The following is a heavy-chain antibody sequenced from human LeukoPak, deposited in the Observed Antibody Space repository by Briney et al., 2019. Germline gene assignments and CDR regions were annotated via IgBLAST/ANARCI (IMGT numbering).Heavy chain of an antibody. J-gene: IGHJ5*02. Sequence: PEGLSLTRPVSLGSLSSYYWSWIRQPPAKGLEWIGYIYYSGSTNYNPSLKCRVAIPVDTPKNQISPKLSSVPAANTARECIAGVYDSSGYPGGWNDAWSQRTLVSASS. CDR3: AGVYDSSGYPGGWNDA. CDR2: IYYSGST. V-gene: IGHV4-59*03. D-gene: IGHD3-22*01. CDR1: LGSLSSYY.